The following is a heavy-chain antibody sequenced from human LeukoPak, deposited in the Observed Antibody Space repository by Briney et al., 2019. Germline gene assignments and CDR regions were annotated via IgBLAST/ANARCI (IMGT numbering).Heavy chain of an antibody. CDR2: ISTYTGNT. D-gene: IGHD6-6*01. Sequence: ASVKVSCKASGYTFSNYVLTWVRQAPGQGLEWMGRISTYTGNTNYAQKLQGRVTMTTDTSTSTAYMELRSLRSDDTAVYYCARDLGAARPTSNWFDPWGQGTLVTVSS. CDR1: GYTFSNYV. J-gene: IGHJ5*02. V-gene: IGHV1-18*01. CDR3: ARDLGAARPTSNWFDP.